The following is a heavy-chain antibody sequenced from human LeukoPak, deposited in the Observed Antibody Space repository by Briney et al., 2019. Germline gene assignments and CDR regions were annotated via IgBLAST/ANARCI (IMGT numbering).Heavy chain of an antibody. J-gene: IGHJ4*02. CDR1: GYTFTSYA. D-gene: IGHD1-1*01. CDR2: INAGNGNT. Sequence: ASVTVSCKASGYTFTSYAMHWVRQAPGQRLEWMGWINAGNGNTKYSQEFQGRVTITRDTSASTAYMELSSLRSEDMAVYYCARERTGATGDYYFDYWGQGTLVTVSS. V-gene: IGHV1-3*03. CDR3: ARERTGATGDYYFDY.